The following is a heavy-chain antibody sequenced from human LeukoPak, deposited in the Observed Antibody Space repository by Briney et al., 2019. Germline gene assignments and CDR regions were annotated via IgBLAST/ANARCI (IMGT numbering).Heavy chain of an antibody. CDR2: IYHSGST. CDR1: SGSISSSNW. CDR3: ARDRTRYSSGWYIGGYYYGMDV. J-gene: IGHJ6*04. V-gene: IGHV4-4*02. Sequence: PSETLSLTCAVSSGSISSSNWWSWVRQPPGKGLEWIGEIYHSGSTNYNPSLKSRVTISVDKSKKQFSLKLSSVTAADTAVYYCARDRTRYSSGWYIGGYYYGMDVWGKGTTVTASS. D-gene: IGHD6-19*01.